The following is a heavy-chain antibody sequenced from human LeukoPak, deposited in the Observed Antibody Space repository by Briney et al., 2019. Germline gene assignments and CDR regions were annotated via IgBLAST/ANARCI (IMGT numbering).Heavy chain of an antibody. CDR1: GGTFSSYA. J-gene: IGHJ6*03. CDR2: IIPIFGTA. CDR3: ARVALVGANEYYYYYMDV. V-gene: IGHV1-69*05. Sequence: SVKVSCKASGGTFSSYAISWVRQAPGQGLEWMGGIIPIFGTANYAQKFQGRVTITTDESTSTAYMELSSLRSEDTAVYYCARVALVGANEYYYYYMDVWGKGTTVTVSS. D-gene: IGHD1-26*01.